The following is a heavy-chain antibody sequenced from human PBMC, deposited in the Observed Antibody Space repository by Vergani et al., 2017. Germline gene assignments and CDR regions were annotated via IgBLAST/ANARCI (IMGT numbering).Heavy chain of an antibody. CDR3: ARDGYCSSTSCYGWFDP. CDR1: GYTFTGYY. J-gene: IGHJ5*02. Sequence: QVQLVQSGAEVKKPGASVKVSCKASGYTFTGYYMHWVRQAPGQGLEWMGWINPNSGGTNYAQKFQGRVTMTRDTSISTAYMELSRLRSDDTAVYYCARDGYCSSTSCYGWFDPWGQGTLVIVSS. CDR2: INPNSGGT. V-gene: IGHV1-2*02. D-gene: IGHD2-2*03.